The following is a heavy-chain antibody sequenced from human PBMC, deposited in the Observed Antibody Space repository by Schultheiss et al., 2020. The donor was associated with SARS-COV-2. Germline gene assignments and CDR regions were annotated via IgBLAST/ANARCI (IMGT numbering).Heavy chain of an antibody. J-gene: IGHJ2*01. CDR1: GFTFSNND. CDR3: ARADYGGKEPLWYFDL. Sequence: GESLKISCAACGFTFSNNDMNWVRQPTGKGLEWVSSISSSSSYIYYADSVKGRFTISRDNAKNSLYLQMNSLRAEDTAVYYCARADYGGKEPLWYFDLWGRGTLVTVSS. CDR2: ISSSSSYI. D-gene: IGHD4-23*01. V-gene: IGHV3-21*01.